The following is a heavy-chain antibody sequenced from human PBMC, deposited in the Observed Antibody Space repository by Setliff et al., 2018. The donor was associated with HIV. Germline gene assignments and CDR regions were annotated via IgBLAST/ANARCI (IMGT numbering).Heavy chain of an antibody. V-gene: IGHV4-34*01. J-gene: IGHJ2*01. CDR2: INHSGSA. D-gene: IGHD4-17*01. Sequence: SETLSLTCAVYGGPFSEYYWSWIRHVPGKGLEWIGEINHSGSATYNPPLKNRVTISTDTSKNQFSQRLTSVTAADTTVYYCAGRTTTFWSFDLWGRGTLVTVSS. CDR3: AGRTTTFWSFDL. CDR1: GGPFSEYY.